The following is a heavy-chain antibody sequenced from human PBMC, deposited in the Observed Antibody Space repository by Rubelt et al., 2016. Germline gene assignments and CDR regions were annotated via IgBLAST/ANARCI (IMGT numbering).Heavy chain of an antibody. CDR1: GGSFSGYY. CDR3: ARGREVDRIAASLGY. CDR2: INHSGST. V-gene: IGHV4-34*01. D-gene: IGHD6-13*01. J-gene: IGHJ4*02. Sequence: QVQLQESGPGLVKPSETLSLTCAVYGGSFSGYYWSWIRQPPGKGLEWIGEINHSGSTNYNPSLKSRVTISVDTSKNQFSLKLSSVTAADTAVYYCARGREVDRIAASLGYWGQGTLVTVSS.